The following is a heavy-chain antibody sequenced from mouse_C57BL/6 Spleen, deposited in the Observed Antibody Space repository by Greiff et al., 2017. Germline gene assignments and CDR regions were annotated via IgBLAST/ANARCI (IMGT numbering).Heavy chain of an antibody. J-gene: IGHJ1*03. CDR2: INPSTGGT. CDR3: ARNPDYYYGSSYGYFDV. D-gene: IGHD1-1*01. Sequence: VQLKQSGPELVKPGASVKISCKASGYSFTGYYMNWVKQSPEKSLEWIGEINPSTGGTTYNQKFKAKATLTVDKSSSTAYMQLKSLTSEDSAVYYCARNPDYYYGSSYGYFDVWGTGTTVTVSS. CDR1: GYSFTGYY. V-gene: IGHV1-42*01.